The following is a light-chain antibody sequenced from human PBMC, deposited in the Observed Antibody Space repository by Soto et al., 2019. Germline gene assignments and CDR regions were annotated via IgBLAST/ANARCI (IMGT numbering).Light chain of an antibody. CDR3: TQETLFPRT. Sequence: EIVLTQAPLFSPVTLGQPASISCRSSQSLVHSDGNTYLSWIQQRPGQPPRLLIYRVSKRFSGVPDRFSGSGAGTDFTLKISRVEAEDVGVYYCTQETLFPRTFGQGTKVEIK. J-gene: IGKJ1*01. CDR2: RVS. CDR1: QSLVHSDGNTY. V-gene: IGKV2-24*01.